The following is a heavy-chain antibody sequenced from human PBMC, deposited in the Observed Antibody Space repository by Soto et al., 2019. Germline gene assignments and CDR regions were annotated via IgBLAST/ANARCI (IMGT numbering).Heavy chain of an antibody. CDR3: VKVLARGVGVPRFYFDS. Sequence: SGASLRLSCAASGFTFSNSWLHWVRQVSGKGLEWVSCINADGTSTSYADSVKGRFTISRDQAKNTLYLHVNSLRAEDTAVYYCVKVLARGVGVPRFYFDSWGQGALVTVSS. J-gene: IGHJ4*02. CDR1: GFTFSNSW. D-gene: IGHD2-2*01. V-gene: IGHV3-74*01. CDR2: INADGTST.